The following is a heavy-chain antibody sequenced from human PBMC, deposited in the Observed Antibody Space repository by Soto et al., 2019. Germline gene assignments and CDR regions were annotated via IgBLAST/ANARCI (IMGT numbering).Heavy chain of an antibody. CDR1: GGTFSSYT. CDR3: ARFSERELTLGSWFDP. V-gene: IGHV1-69*02. D-gene: IGHD1-7*01. J-gene: IGHJ5*02. CDR2: IIPILGIA. Sequence: SVKVSCKASGGTFSSYTISWVRQAPGQGLEWMGRIIPILGIANYAQKFQGRVTITADKSTSTAYMELSSLRSEDTAVYYCARFSERELTLGSWFDPWGQGTLVTVSS.